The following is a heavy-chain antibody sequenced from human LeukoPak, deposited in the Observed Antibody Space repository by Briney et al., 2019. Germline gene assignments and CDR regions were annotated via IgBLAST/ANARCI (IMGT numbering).Heavy chain of an antibody. V-gene: IGHV3-74*01. CDR3: ARDRKVATRGALGY. Sequence: GGSLRLSCKASGFIFSLYWMHWVRQVPGKGLVWVSRINSDGSSTSYADSVKGRFTISRDNAKNTLYLQMNSLRAEDTAVYYCARDRKVATRGALGYWGQGTLVTVSS. CDR1: GFIFSLYW. D-gene: IGHD5-12*01. J-gene: IGHJ4*02. CDR2: INSDGSST.